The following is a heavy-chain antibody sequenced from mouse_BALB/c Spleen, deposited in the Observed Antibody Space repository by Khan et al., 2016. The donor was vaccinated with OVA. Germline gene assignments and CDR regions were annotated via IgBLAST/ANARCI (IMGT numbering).Heavy chain of an antibody. D-gene: IGHD1-1*01. CDR3: VRGGITTGYFDY. V-gene: IGHV1-87*01. Sequence: QVQLQQSGPELARPGASVKLSCKASGYTFTSYWMQWVKQRPGQGLEWIGAIYPGDGNTRYTQKFKGKATLTADKSSSTAYMQLRSLASEDSAVYFCVRGGITTGYFDYWGQGTTLTVSS. CDR1: GYTFTSYW. J-gene: IGHJ2*01. CDR2: IYPGDGNT.